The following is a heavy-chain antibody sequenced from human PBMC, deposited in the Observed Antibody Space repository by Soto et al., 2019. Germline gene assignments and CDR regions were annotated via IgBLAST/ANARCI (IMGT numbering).Heavy chain of an antibody. CDR2: ISSTGKN. D-gene: IGHD5-12*01. CDR3: ARDRGYSAYVDH. Sequence: VQLLESGPGLVEPSQTLSLTCNVSGVSITSSHCFWNWIRRHPEKGLEWLGYISSTGKNSFNPSLKGLLSMSLDTSTNHFSLRLTSVTVEDTAVYYCARDRGYSAYVDHWGQGILVTVS. V-gene: IGHV4-30-4*08. CDR1: GVSITSSHCF. J-gene: IGHJ5*02.